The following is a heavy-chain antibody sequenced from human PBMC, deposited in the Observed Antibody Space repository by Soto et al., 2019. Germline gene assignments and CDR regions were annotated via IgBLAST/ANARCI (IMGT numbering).Heavy chain of an antibody. CDR3: ARARYGDFLDY. J-gene: IGHJ4*02. CDR1: GGSITSADNY. Sequence: SETLSLTCTVSGGSITSADNYWDWIRQPPGKGLEWIGYISYSGSTYYTPSLKSRVTISMHTSKNHFSLNLTSVTAADTAVYYCARARYGDFLDYWGQGLLVTVS. CDR2: ISYSGST. D-gene: IGHD4-17*01. V-gene: IGHV4-30-4*01.